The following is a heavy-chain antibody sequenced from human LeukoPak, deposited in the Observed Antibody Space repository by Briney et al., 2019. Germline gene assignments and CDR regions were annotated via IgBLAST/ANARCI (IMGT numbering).Heavy chain of an antibody. CDR3: ARDVGDYSYYSMDV. D-gene: IGHD3-16*01. CDR1: GFSFTYYW. Sequence: GGSLRLSCEGSGFSFTYYWMSWVRQAPGKGLEWVANIKQDGSEKKYVDFVKGRFTISRDNARNSLFLQMNSLRAEDTAVYFCARDVGDYSYYSMDVWGKGTTVIVSS. CDR2: IKQDGSEK. V-gene: IGHV3-7*01. J-gene: IGHJ6*03.